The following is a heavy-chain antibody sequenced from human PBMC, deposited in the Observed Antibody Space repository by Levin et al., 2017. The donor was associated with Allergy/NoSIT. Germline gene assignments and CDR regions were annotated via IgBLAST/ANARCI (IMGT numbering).Heavy chain of an antibody. CDR2: IGTAGDT. Sequence: ASVKVSCAASGFTFSSYDMHWVRQATGKGLEWVSAIGTAGDTYYPGSVKGRFTISRENAKNSLYLQMNSLRAGDTAVYYCARSLGYSGFDDAFDIWGQGTMVTVSS. D-gene: IGHD5-12*01. J-gene: IGHJ3*02. CDR3: ARSLGYSGFDDAFDI. CDR1: GFTFSSYD. V-gene: IGHV3-13*01.